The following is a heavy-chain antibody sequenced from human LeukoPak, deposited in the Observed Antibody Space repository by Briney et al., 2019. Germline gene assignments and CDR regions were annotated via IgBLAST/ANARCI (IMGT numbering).Heavy chain of an antibody. V-gene: IGHV3-13*01. CDR1: GFTFSSYD. D-gene: IGHD3-16*02. J-gene: IGHJ3*02. CDR2: IGTAGDT. CDR3: ARGGYDYVWGSYRAELDI. Sequence: GGSLRLSCAASGFTFSSYDMHWVRQATGKGLEWVSAIGTAGDTYYPGSVKGRFTISRENAKNSLYLQMNSLRAGDTAVYYCARGGYDYVWGSYRAELDIWGQGTMVTVSS.